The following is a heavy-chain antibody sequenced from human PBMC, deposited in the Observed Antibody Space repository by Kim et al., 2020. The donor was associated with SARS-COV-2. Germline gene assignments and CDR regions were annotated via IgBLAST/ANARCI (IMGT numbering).Heavy chain of an antibody. CDR1: GYSISSGYY. CDR2: IYHSGST. J-gene: IGHJ4*02. V-gene: IGHV4-38-2*02. Sequence: SETLSLTCTVSGYSISSGYYWGWIRQPPGKGLEWIGSIYHSGSTYYNPSLKSRVTISVDTSKNQFSLKLSSVTAADTAVYYCARIAAAGTTPGDYWGQGTLVTVSS. D-gene: IGHD6-13*01. CDR3: ARIAAAGTTPGDY.